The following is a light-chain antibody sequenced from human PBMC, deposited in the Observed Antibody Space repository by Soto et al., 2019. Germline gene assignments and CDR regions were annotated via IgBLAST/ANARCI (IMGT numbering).Light chain of an antibody. J-gene: IGKJ1*01. Sequence: ETVMTQSPATLSVSPGERATLSCRASQSVSSNLAWYQQRPGQAPRLLIYGASTRATGIPARFSGGGFGTEFSLTISSLQSEDFAVYYCQQYDNWPPWTFGQGTKVEIK. CDR2: GAS. CDR3: QQYDNWPPWT. CDR1: QSVSSN. V-gene: IGKV3D-15*01.